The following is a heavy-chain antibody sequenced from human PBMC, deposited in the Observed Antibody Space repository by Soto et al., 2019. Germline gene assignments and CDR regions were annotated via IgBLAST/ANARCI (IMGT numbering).Heavy chain of an antibody. CDR3: ARDRKVRGWFDP. CDR1: GGSISRGVHA. CDR2: IYQSGTT. D-gene: IGHD3-10*01. Sequence: PSETRSLTCTVAGGSISRGVHAWNWIRQSPVKGLEGIGNIYQSGTTHYNPSPQSPVTISVDISKNQFSLNLTSVNVAATAIYYCARDRKVRGWFDPWGQGTPVTVSS. J-gene: IGHJ5*02. V-gene: IGHV4-30-2*06.